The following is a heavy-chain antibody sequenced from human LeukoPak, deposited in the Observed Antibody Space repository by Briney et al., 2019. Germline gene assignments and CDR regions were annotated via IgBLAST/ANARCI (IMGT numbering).Heavy chain of an antibody. Sequence: PSETLSLTCAVYGGSFSGYYWSWIRQPPGKGLEWIGEINHSGSTNYNTSLKSRVTISVDTSKNQFSLKLSSVTAADTAVYYCARKIRYLTVTTFYYYYYMDVWGKGTTVTVSS. CDR2: INHSGST. V-gene: IGHV4-34*01. J-gene: IGHJ6*03. CDR1: GGSFSGYY. D-gene: IGHD4-17*01. CDR3: ARKIRYLTVTTFYYYYYMDV.